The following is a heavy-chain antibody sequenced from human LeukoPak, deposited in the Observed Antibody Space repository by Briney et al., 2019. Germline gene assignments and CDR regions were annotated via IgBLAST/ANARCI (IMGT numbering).Heavy chain of an antibody. J-gene: IGHJ4*02. Sequence: GGSLRLSCAASGFTVSSNYMSWVRQAPGKGLEWVSVIYSGGSTYYADPVKGRFTISRDNSKNTLYLQMNSLRAEDTAVYYCARAHSSGYYYADFDYWGQGTLVTVSS. V-gene: IGHV3-66*01. CDR1: GFTVSSNY. CDR3: ARAHSSGYYYADFDY. CDR2: IYSGGST. D-gene: IGHD3-22*01.